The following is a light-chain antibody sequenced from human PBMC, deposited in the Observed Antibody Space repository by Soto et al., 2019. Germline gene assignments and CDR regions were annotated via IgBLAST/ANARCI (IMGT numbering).Light chain of an antibody. CDR1: QTIDNN. CDR3: QQSFSIPYT. J-gene: IGKJ2*01. Sequence: DIQMTQSPSSLSASVGARVTITCRASQTIDNNLNWYQQKPGKAPRLLIYVAFSLQSGVPSRFSGSGSGTDFTLTISSLQPDDFATYFCQQSFSIPYTFGQGTILEIK. CDR2: VAF. V-gene: IGKV1-39*01.